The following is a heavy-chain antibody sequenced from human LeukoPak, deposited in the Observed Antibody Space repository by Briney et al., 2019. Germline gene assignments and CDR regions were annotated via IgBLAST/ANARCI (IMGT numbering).Heavy chain of an antibody. V-gene: IGHV4-59*08. CDR2: IYGSGST. CDR3: ARNVGWYTHDT. J-gene: IGHJ5*02. D-gene: IGHD6-19*01. CDR1: GDSLSSHY. Sequence: SETLSLTCTVSGDSLSSHYWSWIRQPPGKGLEWIGYIYGSGSTHYDPSPRSRVTISEDTSKNQFSLKLTSVTAADTAVYYCARNVGWYTHDTWGQGTLVTVSS.